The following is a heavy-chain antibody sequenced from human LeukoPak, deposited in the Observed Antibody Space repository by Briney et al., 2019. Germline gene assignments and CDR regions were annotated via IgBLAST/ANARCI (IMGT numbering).Heavy chain of an antibody. Sequence: GGSLRLSCAASGFAFSSYAVSWVRQAPGKGLEWISSISGSGGSTYYADSVKGRFTISRDNSKNTLYLQMNSLRAEDTAVYYCARDFHRRYYDSSGYNAFDIWGQGTMVTVSS. J-gene: IGHJ3*02. CDR1: GFAFSSYA. V-gene: IGHV3-23*01. CDR3: ARDFHRRYYDSSGYNAFDI. D-gene: IGHD3-22*01. CDR2: ISGSGGST.